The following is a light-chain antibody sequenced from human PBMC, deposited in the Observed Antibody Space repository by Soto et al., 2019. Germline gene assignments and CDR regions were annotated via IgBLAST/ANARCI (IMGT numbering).Light chain of an antibody. CDR3: CSSEDPRTLVV. CDR2: EAT. J-gene: IGLJ2*01. Sequence: QSVLTQPASVSGSPGQSITISCTGTNSDVGTYNLVSWYRQHPGRAPRLLIYEATKRPSGVSNRFSGSNSGSAASLTISGLQADDEAEYYCCSSEDPRTLVVFGGGTKLTVL. CDR1: NSDVGTYNL. V-gene: IGLV2-23*01.